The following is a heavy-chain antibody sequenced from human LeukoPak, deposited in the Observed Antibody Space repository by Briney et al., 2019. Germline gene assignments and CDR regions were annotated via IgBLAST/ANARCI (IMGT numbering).Heavy chain of an antibody. V-gene: IGHV1-69*05. Sequence: SVKVSCKASGGTFSSYAISWVRQAPGQGLEWMGGIIPIFGTANYAQKFQGRVTITTDESTSTAYMELSSLRSEDTTVYYCARARAVAGPGDYYYYMDVWGKGTTVTVSS. J-gene: IGHJ6*03. CDR3: ARARAVAGPGDYYYYMDV. CDR2: IIPIFGTA. D-gene: IGHD6-19*01. CDR1: GGTFSSYA.